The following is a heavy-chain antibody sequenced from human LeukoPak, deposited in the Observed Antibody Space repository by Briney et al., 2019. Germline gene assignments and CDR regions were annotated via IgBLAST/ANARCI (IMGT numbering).Heavy chain of an antibody. Sequence: GGSLRLSCAASGFNFRGQAMSWVRQGPGKGLEWVAGITGRGETTYYADSVKGRVNISRDNSKDTLFLQVNSLRAEDTAVYYCAKDVIRGGITYFESWGQGTLVTVSS. CDR3: AKDVIRGGITYFES. V-gene: IGHV3-23*01. CDR1: GFNFRGQA. D-gene: IGHD3-10*01. CDR2: ITGRGETT. J-gene: IGHJ4*02.